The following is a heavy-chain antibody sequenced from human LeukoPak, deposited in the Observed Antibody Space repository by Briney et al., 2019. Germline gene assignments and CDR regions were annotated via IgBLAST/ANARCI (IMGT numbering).Heavy chain of an antibody. CDR3: ARADCPSSTCYLRRSWFDP. CDR1: GFTFSSYS. D-gene: IGHD2-2*01. J-gene: IGHJ5*02. Sequence: GASLRLSCAASGFTFSSYSMNWVRQAPGKGLEWVSSISFSSTYIYYRASVKGRFTISRDNAKNSLYLEMNNLRGEDTAVYYCARADCPSSTCYLRRSWFDPWGQGTLVTVSS. V-gene: IGHV3-21*06. CDR2: ISFSSTYI.